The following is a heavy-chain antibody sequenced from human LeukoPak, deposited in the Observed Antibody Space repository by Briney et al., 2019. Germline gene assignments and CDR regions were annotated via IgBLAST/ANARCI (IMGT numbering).Heavy chain of an antibody. CDR1: SGSISTYY. Sequence: ASETLSLTCTVSSGSISTYYWTWIRQPPGKRLEWIGFIHYTGSTNYNPSLKSRVTISVDTSKNQFSLKLNSVTAADTAIYYCARGYGYFDYWGQGTLVAVSS. CDR3: ARGYGYFDY. J-gene: IGHJ4*02. V-gene: IGHV4-59*08. D-gene: IGHD5-18*01. CDR2: IHYTGST.